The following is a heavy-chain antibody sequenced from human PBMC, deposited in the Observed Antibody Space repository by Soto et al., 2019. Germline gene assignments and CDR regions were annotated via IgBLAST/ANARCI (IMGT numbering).Heavy chain of an antibody. Sequence: GASVKVSCKASGCTFTSYGISWVRQAPGQGLEWMGWISAYNGNTNYAQKPQGRVTMTTDTSTSIAYMELRSLRSDDTAVYYCARDVVGATGFDYWGQGTLVTVSS. CDR2: ISAYNGNT. V-gene: IGHV1-18*01. J-gene: IGHJ4*02. CDR3: ARDVVGATGFDY. CDR1: GCTFTSYG. D-gene: IGHD1-26*01.